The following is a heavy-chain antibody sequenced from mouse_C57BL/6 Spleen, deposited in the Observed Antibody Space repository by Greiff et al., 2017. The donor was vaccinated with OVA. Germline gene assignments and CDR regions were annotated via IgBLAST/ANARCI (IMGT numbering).Heavy chain of an antibody. D-gene: IGHD1-1*01. Sequence: DVQLVESVAELVRPGASVKLSCTASGFNIKNTYMHWVKQRPEQGLEWIGRIDPANGNTKYAPKFQGKATITADTSSNTAYLQLSSLTSEDTAIYYCARSPYYYGSRNWYFDVWGTGTTVTVSS. CDR3: ARSPYYYGSRNWYFDV. CDR1: GFNIKNTY. CDR2: IDPANGNT. J-gene: IGHJ1*03. V-gene: IGHV14-3*01.